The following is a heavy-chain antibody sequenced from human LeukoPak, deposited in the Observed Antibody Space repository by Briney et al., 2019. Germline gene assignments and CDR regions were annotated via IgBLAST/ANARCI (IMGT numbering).Heavy chain of an antibody. CDR2: ISGSGGSN. V-gene: IGHV3-23*01. Sequence: PGGSLRLSCAASGFTFSGYAMSCVRQAPGKGLEWVSAISGSGGSNYYADYVKGRFTISRDNSKTTLYRQMNRLRAEDTAVYYCAKDKSRDTASQYDYWGQGTLVTVSS. CDR3: AKDKSRDTASQYDY. CDR1: GFTFSGYA. D-gene: IGHD5-18*01. J-gene: IGHJ4*02.